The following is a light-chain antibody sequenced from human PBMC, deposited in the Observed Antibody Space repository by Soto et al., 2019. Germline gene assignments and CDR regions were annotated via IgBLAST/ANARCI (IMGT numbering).Light chain of an antibody. CDR1: QSVSSY. Sequence: EIVFKQKKATLSLSPGERATLSCRASQSVSSYLAWYQQKPGQAPRLLIYDASNRATGIPARFSGSGSGTDFTLTISSLEPEDFAVYYCQQRSNWPQITFGQGTRLEI. V-gene: IGKV3-11*01. CDR2: DAS. J-gene: IGKJ5*01. CDR3: QQRSNWPQIT.